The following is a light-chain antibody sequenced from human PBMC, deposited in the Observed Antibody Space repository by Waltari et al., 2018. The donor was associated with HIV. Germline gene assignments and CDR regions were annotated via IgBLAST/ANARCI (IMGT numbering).Light chain of an antibody. V-gene: IGKV1-5*03. CDR2: RAS. CDR3: QQYSAFPWT. CDR1: QSISNW. Sequence: DIKMTQSLSTLSASMGDRVSITCRASQSISNWLAWYQQKPGQAPKLLIYRASTLESGVPSRFSGSGSGTEFTLTINNLQPDDFATYYCQQYSAFPWTFGQGAKVEIK. J-gene: IGKJ1*01.